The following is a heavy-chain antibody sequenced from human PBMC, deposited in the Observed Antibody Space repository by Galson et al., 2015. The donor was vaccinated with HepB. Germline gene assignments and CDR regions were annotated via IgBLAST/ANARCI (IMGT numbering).Heavy chain of an antibody. Sequence: SLRLSCAASGFTVSSDYMSWVRQAPGKGLEWVSVIYSGGSTYYADSVKGRFTISRDNSKNTLYLQMNSLRAEDTAVYYCARDLVHYDTFAPGPPLDYWGQGTLLTVSS. V-gene: IGHV3-66*02. CDR2: IYSGGST. CDR1: GFTVSSDY. D-gene: IGHD3-22*01. J-gene: IGHJ4*02. CDR3: ARDLVHYDTFAPGPPLDY.